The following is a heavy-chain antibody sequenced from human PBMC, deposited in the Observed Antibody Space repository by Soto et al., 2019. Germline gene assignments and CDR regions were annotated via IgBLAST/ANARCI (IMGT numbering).Heavy chain of an antibody. D-gene: IGHD3-16*02. CDR3: ASAPPELSWPFDY. J-gene: IGHJ4*02. CDR1: GGSISSYY. V-gene: IGHV4-59*08. CDR2: IYYSGST. Sequence: SETLSLTCTVSGGSISSYYWSWIRQPPGKGLEWIGYIYYSGSTNYNPSLKSRVTISVDTSKNQFSLRLSSVTAADTAVYYCASAPPELSWPFDYWGQGTLVTVSS.